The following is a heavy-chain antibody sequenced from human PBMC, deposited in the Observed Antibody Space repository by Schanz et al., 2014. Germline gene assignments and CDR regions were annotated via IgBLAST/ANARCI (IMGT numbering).Heavy chain of an antibody. CDR1: GYTFTSYY. D-gene: IGHD2-21*01. V-gene: IGHV1-46*01. Sequence: QVQLVQSGAEVKKPGASVKVSCEASGYTFTSYYIHWFRQAPGQGLEWMGIINPSGGSTSYAQKFQGRVTMTEDTSTGTAYMELRSLTSEDTAVYYCATGPRIVVAFDYWGQGTLVTVSS. J-gene: IGHJ4*02. CDR3: ATGPRIVVAFDY. CDR2: INPSGGST.